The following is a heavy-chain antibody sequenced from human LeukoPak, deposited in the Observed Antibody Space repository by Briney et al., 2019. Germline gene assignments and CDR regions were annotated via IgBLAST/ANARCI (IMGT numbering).Heavy chain of an antibody. D-gene: IGHD6-6*01. Sequence: GGSLTLSCPASGFTLSSYAMSWVRQPAWKVLEWVSAISGSGGSTYYADSVKGGFTISSDNSKNTLYLQMNSLRDEDTAVYYCANRGAIAARSPPSYWGQGTLVTVSS. V-gene: IGHV3-23*01. CDR3: ANRGAIAARSPPSY. CDR1: GFTLSSYA. CDR2: ISGSGGST. J-gene: IGHJ4*02.